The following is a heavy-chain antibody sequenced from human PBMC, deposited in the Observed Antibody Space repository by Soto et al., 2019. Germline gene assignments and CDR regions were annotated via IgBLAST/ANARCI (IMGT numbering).Heavy chain of an antibody. Sequence: PGESLKISWKGSGYSFTSYWIRWVRQMPGKGLEWMGRIDPSDSYTNYSPSFQGHVTISADKSISTAYLQWSSLKASDTAMYYCASQEMATKNVDAFDIWGQGTMVTVSS. CDR2: IDPSDSYT. V-gene: IGHV5-10-1*01. J-gene: IGHJ3*02. CDR3: ASQEMATKNVDAFDI. CDR1: GYSFTSYW. D-gene: IGHD5-12*01.